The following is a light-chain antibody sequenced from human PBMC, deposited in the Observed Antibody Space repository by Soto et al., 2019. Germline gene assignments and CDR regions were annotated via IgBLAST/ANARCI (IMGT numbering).Light chain of an antibody. Sequence: QSALTQPPSVSWSPGQSVAISCTGTRSDVGGSNGVSWYQQPPGTAPKLMIYDVSNRPSGVPDRFSGSKSGNTASLTISGLKDEDEGVYYCSSYTSSSTYVFGTGTKVTVL. CDR2: DVS. CDR1: RSDVGGSNG. CDR3: SSYTSSSTYV. V-gene: IGLV2-18*02. J-gene: IGLJ1*01.